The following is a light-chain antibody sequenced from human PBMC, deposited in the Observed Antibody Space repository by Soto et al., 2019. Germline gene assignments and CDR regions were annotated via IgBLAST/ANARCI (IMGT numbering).Light chain of an antibody. CDR3: QQYGSSPSIT. CDR1: QSVSSSY. J-gene: IGKJ5*01. CDR2: GAS. V-gene: IGKV3-20*01. Sequence: IVLTQSPGTLSLSPWERATLSCRASQSVSSSYLAWYQQKPGQAPRLLIYGASSRATGIPDRFSGSGSGTDFTLTISRLEPEDFAVYYCQQYGSSPSITFGQGTRLEI.